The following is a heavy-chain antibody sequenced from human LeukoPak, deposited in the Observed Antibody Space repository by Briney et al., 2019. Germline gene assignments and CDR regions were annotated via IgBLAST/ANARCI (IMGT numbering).Heavy chain of an antibody. CDR3: VREGYSYGTFDY. CDR2: IIPIFGTA. D-gene: IGHD5-18*01. CDR1: GGTFSSYA. V-gene: IGHV1-69*06. Sequence: SVKVSCKASGGTFSSYAISWVRQAPGQGLEWMGGIIPIFGTANYAQKFQGRVTITADKSTSTAYMELSSLRSEDTAVYDCVREGYSYGTFDYWGQGTLVTVSS. J-gene: IGHJ4*02.